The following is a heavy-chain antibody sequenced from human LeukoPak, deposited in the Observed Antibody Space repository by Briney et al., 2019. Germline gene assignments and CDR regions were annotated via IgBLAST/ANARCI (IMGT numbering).Heavy chain of an antibody. D-gene: IGHD3-10*01. V-gene: IGHV3-33*01. Sequence: GGSLRLSCAASGFTFSDYGMHWVRQAPGKGLEWVAVIWYDGSNKYYTDSVKGRFTISRDDSKNTLYLPMTSLRAEDTAVYFCARTIAGGGSGSYLTPMNYWGQGTLVTVSS. J-gene: IGHJ4*02. CDR3: ARTIAGGGSGSYLTPMNY. CDR2: IWYDGSNK. CDR1: GFTFSDYG.